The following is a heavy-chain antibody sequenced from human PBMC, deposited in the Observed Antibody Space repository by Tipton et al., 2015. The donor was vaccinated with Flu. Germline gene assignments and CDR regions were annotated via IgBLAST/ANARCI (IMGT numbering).Heavy chain of an antibody. CDR3: ARARDGSLSSLDY. V-gene: IGHV3-48*03. CDR1: GFTFSRYD. J-gene: IGHJ4*02. Sequence: SLRLSCAASGFTFSRYDMVWVRQAPGKGLELISYISSSGRTIYYADSVKGRFTISRDNAKTSLYVQMNTLRAEDTAVYFCARARDGSLSSLDYWGQGTLVTVSS. CDR2: ISSSGRTI. D-gene: IGHD5-24*01.